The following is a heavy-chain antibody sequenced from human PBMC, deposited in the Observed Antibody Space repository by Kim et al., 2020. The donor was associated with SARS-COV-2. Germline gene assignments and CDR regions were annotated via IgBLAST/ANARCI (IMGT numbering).Heavy chain of an antibody. CDR3: ARSYGGNFRAYSFDY. Sequence: SETLSLTCTVSGGSISSYYWSWIRQPPGKGLEWIGYIYYSGSTNYNPSLKSRVTISVDTSKNQFSLKLSSVTAADTAVYYCARSYGGNFRAYSFDYWGQG. V-gene: IGHV4-59*08. CDR1: GGSISSYY. J-gene: IGHJ4*02. D-gene: IGHD4-17*01. CDR2: IYYSGST.